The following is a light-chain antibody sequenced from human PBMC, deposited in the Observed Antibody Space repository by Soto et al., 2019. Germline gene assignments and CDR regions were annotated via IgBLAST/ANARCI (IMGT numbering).Light chain of an antibody. J-gene: IGKJ1*01. Sequence: EIVLTQSPGSLSLSLGERATLSCRASQSVDSAFFAWYKQKPGQPPRLLMYGASRRATGIPDGFSGSGSGTDFTLPISRLEPVDFAVYYCQQYASSLPFGQGTKVEI. V-gene: IGKV3-20*01. CDR3: QQYASSLP. CDR1: QSVDSAF. CDR2: GAS.